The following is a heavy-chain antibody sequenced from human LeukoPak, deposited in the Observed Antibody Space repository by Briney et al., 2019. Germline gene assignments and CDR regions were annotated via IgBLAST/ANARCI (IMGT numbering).Heavy chain of an antibody. CDR1: GFTVSSNY. Sequence: GGSLRLSCAASGFTVSSNYMSWVRRAPGKGLEWVSVIYSGGSTYYADSVKGRFTISRDNSKNTLYLQMNSLRAEDTAVYYCARANSGGGNLPFDYWGQGTLVTVSS. V-gene: IGHV3-66*01. CDR3: ARANSGGGNLPFDY. D-gene: IGHD4-23*01. CDR2: IYSGGST. J-gene: IGHJ4*02.